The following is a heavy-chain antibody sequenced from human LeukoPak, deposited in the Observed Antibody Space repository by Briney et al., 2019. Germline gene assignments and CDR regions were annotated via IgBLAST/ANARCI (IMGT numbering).Heavy chain of an antibody. Sequence: PGGSLRLSCAASGFTFNTYWMYWVRQAPGKGLVWVSHINSDGSIVNYGDSVKGRFTISRDNAKNTLYLQMNSLRAGDTALYFCSRGRNWDDGDYWGQGTLVTVSS. CDR2: INSDGSIV. J-gene: IGHJ4*02. V-gene: IGHV3-74*01. CDR3: SRGRNWDDGDY. D-gene: IGHD1-1*01. CDR1: GFTFNTYW.